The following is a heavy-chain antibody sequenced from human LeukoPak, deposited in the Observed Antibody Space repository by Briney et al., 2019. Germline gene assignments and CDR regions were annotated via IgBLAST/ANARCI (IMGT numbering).Heavy chain of an antibody. CDR3: ARERGYSNYGGRWEPVHFDL. V-gene: IGHV1-69*05. CDR1: GGTFSSYA. Sequence: SVKVSCKASGGTFSSYAISWVRQAPGQGLEWMGGIIPIFGTANYAQKLQGRVTMTTDTSTSTAYMELRSLRSDDTAVYYCARERGYSNYGGRWEPVHFDLWGRGTLVTVSS. CDR2: IIPIFGTA. D-gene: IGHD4-11*01. J-gene: IGHJ2*01.